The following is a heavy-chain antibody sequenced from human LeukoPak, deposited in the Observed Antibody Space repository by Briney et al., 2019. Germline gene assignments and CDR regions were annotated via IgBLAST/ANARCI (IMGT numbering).Heavy chain of an antibody. CDR1: AFPFSSYG. D-gene: IGHD6-19*01. J-gene: IGHJ4*02. CDR3: ASGVYSSGWYLDY. Sequence: GSLLLSCAASAFPFSSYGMHWGRPAPGKGLGGVAVIWHDGSHKYYADSVTGRFTISRDNSKNTLYLQMNSLRAEDTAVYYCASGVYSSGWYLDYWGQGTLVTVSS. V-gene: IGHV3-33*01. CDR2: IWHDGSHK.